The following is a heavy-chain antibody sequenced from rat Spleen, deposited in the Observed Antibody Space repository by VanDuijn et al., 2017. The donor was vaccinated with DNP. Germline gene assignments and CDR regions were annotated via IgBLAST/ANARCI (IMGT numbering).Heavy chain of an antibody. V-gene: IGHV3-1*01. D-gene: IGHD4-3*01. Sequence: EVQLQESGPGLVKPSQSLSLTCSVTGYSITSNYWGWIRKFPGNKMEWMGYISYIGFTSYNPSVRGRISITRDTSKNQFFLHLNSVTTEDAATYYCARWIFRSNYFDYWGQGVMVTVSS. J-gene: IGHJ2*01. CDR2: ISYIGFT. CDR1: GYSITSNY. CDR3: ARWIFRSNYFDY.